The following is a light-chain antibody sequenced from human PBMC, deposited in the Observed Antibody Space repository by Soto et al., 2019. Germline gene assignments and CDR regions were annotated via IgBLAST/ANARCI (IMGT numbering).Light chain of an antibody. CDR2: AAA. Sequence: EIVLTQSPGTLSLSPGERATLSCRASQSGFGTYLAWFQQKPGQAPRLLIYAAANKATGIAARFSGSRSGTDFSLTIIRLEHEDFAVYYCHQYGNSPWTLGQGTKVEIK. CDR3: HQYGNSPWT. V-gene: IGKV3-20*01. CDR1: QSGFGTY. J-gene: IGKJ1*01.